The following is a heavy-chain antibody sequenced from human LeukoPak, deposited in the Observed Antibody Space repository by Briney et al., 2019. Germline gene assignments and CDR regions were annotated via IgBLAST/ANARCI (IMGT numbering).Heavy chain of an antibody. CDR1: GFAFSSCA. CDR2: ISGSGGST. J-gene: IGHJ6*02. CDR3: AKIAVAGTHYYYGMDV. D-gene: IGHD6-19*01. V-gene: IGHV3-23*01. Sequence: GGSLRLSCAASGFAFSSCAMNWVRQAPGKGLEWVSAISGSGGSTYYADSVKGRFTISRDNSKNTLYLQMNSLRAEDTAVYYCAKIAVAGTHYYYGMDVWGQGTTVTVSS.